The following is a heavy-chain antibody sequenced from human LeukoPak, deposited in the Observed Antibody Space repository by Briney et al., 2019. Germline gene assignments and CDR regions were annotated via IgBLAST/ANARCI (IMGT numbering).Heavy chain of an antibody. Sequence: SETLSLTCTVSGGSISNYYWTWIRQPPGKGLEWIGHIFYSGSGNTMNTLYNPSFESRVTISADTSKNQYSLDLRSLTAADTAMFYCARHSYGVGLAYWGQGILVTVSS. CDR2: IFYSGSGNTMNT. V-gene: IGHV4-59*08. CDR1: GGSISNYY. D-gene: IGHD4-17*01. CDR3: ARHSYGVGLAY. J-gene: IGHJ4*02.